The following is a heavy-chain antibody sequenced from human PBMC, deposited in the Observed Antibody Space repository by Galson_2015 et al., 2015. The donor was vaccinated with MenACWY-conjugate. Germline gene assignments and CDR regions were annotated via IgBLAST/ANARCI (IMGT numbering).Heavy chain of an antibody. CDR2: IWYDGSKT. Sequence: SLRLSCAASGFTFSSYAMHWVRQAPGKGLEWVAVIWYDGSKTYYADSVKGRFTISGDNSKNTAYLQMNSLRAEDTAIYYCFAINSGIDYWGQGTLVTVSS. J-gene: IGHJ4*02. CDR1: GFTFSSYA. V-gene: IGHV3-33*01. CDR3: FAINSGIDY. D-gene: IGHD1-26*01.